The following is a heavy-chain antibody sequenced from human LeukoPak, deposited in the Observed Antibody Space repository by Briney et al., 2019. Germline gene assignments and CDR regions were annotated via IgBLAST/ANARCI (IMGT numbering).Heavy chain of an antibody. CDR3: ARVAVVESYMDV. J-gene: IGHJ6*03. Sequence: SESLSLTCTVSGGSIISYYWSWIRQPPGKGLEWIGYIYYSGSTNYNPSLKSRVTISVDTSKNQFSLKLSSVTAADTAVYYCARVAVVESYMDVWGKGTTVTVSS. V-gene: IGHV4-59*01. CDR1: GGSIISYY. D-gene: IGHD2-21*01. CDR2: IYYSGST.